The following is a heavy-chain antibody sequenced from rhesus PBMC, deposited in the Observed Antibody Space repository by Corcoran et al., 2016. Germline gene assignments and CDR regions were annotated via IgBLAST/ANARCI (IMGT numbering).Heavy chain of an antibody. CDR3: ASLYSGSWKFDY. D-gene: IGHD6-25*01. CDR1: GGSISSSY. CDR2: IYGSCSST. Sequence: QLQLQESGPGLVKPSETLSVTCAVSGGSISSSYWSWIRQAPGKGLEWIGYIYGSCSSTNYNPSLKSRVTLSVDTSKNQLSLKLSSVTAADTAVYYCASLYSGSWKFDYWGQGVLVTVSS. V-gene: IGHV4-169*02. J-gene: IGHJ4*01.